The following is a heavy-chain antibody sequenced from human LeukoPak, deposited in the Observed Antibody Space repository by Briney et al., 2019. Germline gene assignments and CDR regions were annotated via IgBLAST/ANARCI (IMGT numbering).Heavy chain of an antibody. V-gene: IGHV4-30-2*01. CDR2: IYHSGST. CDR3: ARVLLWFEERLDAFDI. CDR1: GGSISSGGYS. Sequence: SETLSLTCAVSGGSISSGGYSWSWIRQPPGKGLEWIGYIYHSGSTYYNPSLKSRVTISVDRSKNQFSLKLSSVTAADTAVYYCARVLLWFEERLDAFDIWGQGTMVTVSS. J-gene: IGHJ3*02. D-gene: IGHD3-10*01.